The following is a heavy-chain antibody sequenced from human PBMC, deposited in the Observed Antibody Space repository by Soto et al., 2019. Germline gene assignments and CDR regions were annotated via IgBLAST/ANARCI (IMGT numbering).Heavy chain of an antibody. CDR2: LSHGDSYK. CDR3: ARKDEWFDH. D-gene: IGHD2-15*01. Sequence: GESMTDWYKASGYRFTGYCIVWVRQIPGNGLECLGILSHGDSYKIYSPSFQGQVTISADKSISTAYLQWSSLKASDPAMYSCARKDEWFDHWGQGTLVTVSS. J-gene: IGHJ5*02. V-gene: IGHV5-51*01. CDR1: GYRFTGYC.